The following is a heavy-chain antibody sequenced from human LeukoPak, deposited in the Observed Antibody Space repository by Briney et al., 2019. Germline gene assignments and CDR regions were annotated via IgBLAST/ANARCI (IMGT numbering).Heavy chain of an antibody. Sequence: GGSLRLSCAVSGFTVSSNYMNWVRQAPGKGLEWVSVIYSGGMTYYADSVKGRFTISRDTSNNTLYLQMVSLRDEDTAVYYCARERRYCSGDNCYSGYDYWGRGTLVTVSP. CDR1: GFTVSSNY. CDR3: ARERRYCSGDNCYSGYDY. CDR2: IYSGGMT. D-gene: IGHD2-15*01. V-gene: IGHV3-53*01. J-gene: IGHJ4*02.